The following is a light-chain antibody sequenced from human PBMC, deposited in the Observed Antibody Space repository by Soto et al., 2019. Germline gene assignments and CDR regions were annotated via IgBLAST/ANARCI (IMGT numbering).Light chain of an antibody. J-gene: IGLJ1*01. V-gene: IGLV1-44*01. Sequence: QSVLTQSPSASGTPGQRVTIPCSGSSSNIGAHTVDWYQLLPGTAPKVLIYVDNQRPSGVPDRFSGSKSGTSASLAIDRLQSEDEADYYCAAWDDSLNGFVVGTGTKVTVL. CDR3: AAWDDSLNGFV. CDR2: VDN. CDR1: SSNIGAHT.